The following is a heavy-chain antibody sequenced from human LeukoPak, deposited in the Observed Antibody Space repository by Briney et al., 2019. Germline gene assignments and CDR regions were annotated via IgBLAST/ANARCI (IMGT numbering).Heavy chain of an antibody. CDR3: ATNILVRDIINWFDP. J-gene: IGHJ5*02. CDR2: INPNSGGT. D-gene: IGHD3-10*01. V-gene: IGHV1-2*02. CDR1: GYTFTGYY. Sequence: ASVKVSCKASGYTFTGYYMHWVRQVPGQGLEWMGWINPNSGGTRSAQKFQGRVTMTRDTSISTAYMELSSLRYDDTAVYYCATNILVRDIINWFDPWGQGTLVTVSS.